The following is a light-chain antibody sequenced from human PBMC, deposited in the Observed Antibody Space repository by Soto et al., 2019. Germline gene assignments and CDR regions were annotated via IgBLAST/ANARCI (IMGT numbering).Light chain of an antibody. CDR2: TTS. V-gene: IGKV1-39*01. J-gene: IGKJ2*01. CDR3: QHSYSSPT. CDR1: QNIFTY. Sequence: DIQVTQSPSSLSASVGDRVTITCRASQNIFTYLNWYQQRPGKAPNLLIYTTSNLQSGVPPRFSGSGSGTDFTLTISSLQPEDFATYYCQHSYSSPTFGRGTKVEIK.